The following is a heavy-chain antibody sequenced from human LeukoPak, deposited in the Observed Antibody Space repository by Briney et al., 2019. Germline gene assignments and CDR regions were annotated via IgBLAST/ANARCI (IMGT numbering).Heavy chain of an antibody. CDR2: ISGSGIST. Sequence: GGSLRLSCAAAGFTFSDYGMNWVRQAPGKGLEWVSGISGSGISTYYADSVKGRFTISRDNSKNTLYLQINSLRVEDTAVYYCAKDMGMLVAGTSFDYWGQGTLVTVSS. J-gene: IGHJ4*02. D-gene: IGHD6-19*01. CDR1: GFTFSDYG. CDR3: AKDMGMLVAGTSFDY. V-gene: IGHV3-23*01.